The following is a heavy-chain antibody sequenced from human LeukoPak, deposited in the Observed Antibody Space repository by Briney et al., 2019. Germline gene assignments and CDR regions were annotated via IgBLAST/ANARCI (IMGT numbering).Heavy chain of an antibody. CDR2: IIAIFGTA. CDR1: GGTFSSYA. J-gene: IGHJ4*02. Sequence: ASVKVSCKASGGTFSSYAISWVRQAPGQGLEWMGGIIAIFGTANYAQKFQGRVTITADESTSTAYMELSSLRSEDTAVYYCARSSYYYDSSGYYQTTFDYWGQGTLVTVSS. CDR3: ARSSYYYDSSGYYQTTFDY. V-gene: IGHV1-69*13. D-gene: IGHD3-22*01.